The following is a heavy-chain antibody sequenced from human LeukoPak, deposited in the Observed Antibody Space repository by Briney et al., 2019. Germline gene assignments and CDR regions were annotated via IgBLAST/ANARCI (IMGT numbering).Heavy chain of an antibody. CDR1: GYTFTDYY. CDR2: INPNSGGT. D-gene: IGHD3-10*01. V-gene: IGHV1-2*02. CDR3: ARDRPKSYHSGTYYNPEYYFDY. Sequence: ASVKVSCKASGYTFTDYYMHWVRQAPGQGLEWMGWINPNSGGTHYAQKLQGRVTMTRDTSISTAYMELSRLRSDDTAVYYCARDRPKSYHSGTYYNPEYYFDYWGQGTLVTVSS. J-gene: IGHJ4*02.